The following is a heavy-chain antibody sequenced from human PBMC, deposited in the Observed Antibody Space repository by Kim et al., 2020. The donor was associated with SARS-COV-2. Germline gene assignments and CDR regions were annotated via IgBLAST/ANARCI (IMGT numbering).Heavy chain of an antibody. CDR1: GYTFTLSS. Sequence: ASVKVSCKASGYTFTLSSIIWVRQAPGQGLEWMGWISAYNGNTNYAQKLQGRVTMTTDTSTSTAYMELRSLRSDDTAVYYCARVPPITMIVVVLNYFDYWGQATLVTVSS. D-gene: IGHD3-22*01. CDR2: ISAYNGNT. J-gene: IGHJ4*02. CDR3: ARVPPITMIVVVLNYFDY. V-gene: IGHV1-18*01.